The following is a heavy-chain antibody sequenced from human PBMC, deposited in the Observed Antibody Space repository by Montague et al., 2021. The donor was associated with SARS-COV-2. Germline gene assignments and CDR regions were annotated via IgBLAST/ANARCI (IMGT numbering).Heavy chain of an antibody. CDR3: ARGPTNNIGMVATRLDY. CDR1: GGSFSGYY. CDR2: INHSGST. D-gene: IGHD5-12*01. V-gene: IGHV4-34*01. Sequence: SETLSLTCAVYGGSFSGYYWNWIRQPPGNGLEWIGEINHSGSTNYNPSLKSRVTISVDTSNNQFSLKLTSVTAADTAVYYCARGPTNNIGMVATRLDYWGQGTLVTVSS. J-gene: IGHJ4*02.